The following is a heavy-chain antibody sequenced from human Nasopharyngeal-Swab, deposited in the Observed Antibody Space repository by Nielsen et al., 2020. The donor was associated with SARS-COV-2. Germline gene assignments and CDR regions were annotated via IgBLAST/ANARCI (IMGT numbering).Heavy chain of an antibody. D-gene: IGHD3-10*01. CDR3: ARGLGAPSSVWH. CDR1: GYTFTDFD. J-gene: IGHJ1*01. Sequence: ASVKVSCKASGYTFTDFDVNWVRQATGQGLVWMGWISPNSGFTGYAEKFEGRVTMTRNIATSTVYLELTSLGFEDTAVYYCARGLGAPSSVWHWGPGSQVTVSS. CDR2: ISPNSGFT. V-gene: IGHV1-8*01.